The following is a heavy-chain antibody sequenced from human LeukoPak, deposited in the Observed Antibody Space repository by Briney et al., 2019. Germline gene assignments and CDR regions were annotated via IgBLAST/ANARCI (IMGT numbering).Heavy chain of an antibody. CDR2: ISGSGGST. V-gene: IGHV3-23*01. CDR3: AKDGGYSYGSPQDY. J-gene: IGHJ4*02. CDR1: GFPFSSYA. Sequence: GGSLRLSCAASGFPFSSYAMRGVRQTPGEGQECVSAISGSGGSTYYADSVKGRFTISRDSSKNTLHLQMNSLRAEDTAVYYCAKDGGYSYGSPQDYWGQGTLVTVSS. D-gene: IGHD5-18*01.